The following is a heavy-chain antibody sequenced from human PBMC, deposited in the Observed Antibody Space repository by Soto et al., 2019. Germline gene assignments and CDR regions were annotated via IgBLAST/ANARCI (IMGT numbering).Heavy chain of an antibody. CDR1: GFTFSSFG. CDR3: EKERSVVATTPDFDY. D-gene: IGHD5-12*01. J-gene: IGHJ4*02. CDR2: ASYEGSYK. Sequence: QVQLVESGGGVVQPGRSLRLSCAASGFTFSSFGMHWFRQAPGKGLEWVAVASYEGSYKYYADSVKGQFTISRDNSKNTLYLQMNSLGAEDTAVYYCEKERSVVATTPDFDYWGQGTLVTVSS. V-gene: IGHV3-30*18.